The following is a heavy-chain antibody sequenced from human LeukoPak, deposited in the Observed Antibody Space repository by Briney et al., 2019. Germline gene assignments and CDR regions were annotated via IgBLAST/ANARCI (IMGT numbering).Heavy chain of an antibody. CDR3: ARGSMDV. Sequence: GGSLRLSCAASGFIVNSDYMSWVRQAPGKGLEWVSVIYTGGSTYYIDSVKGRFTVSRDNPKNTVYLQMNSLRAEDTAVYYCARGSMDVWGQGTTVTVSS. J-gene: IGHJ6*02. CDR2: IYTGGST. V-gene: IGHV3-66*01. CDR1: GFIVNSDY.